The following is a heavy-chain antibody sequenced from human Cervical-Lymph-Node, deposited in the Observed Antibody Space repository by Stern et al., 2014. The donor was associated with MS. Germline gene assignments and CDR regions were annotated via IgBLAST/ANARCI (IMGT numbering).Heavy chain of an antibody. Sequence: QVQLVQSGSELKKPGASVKVSCKASGYTFTSYAMNWVRQAPGQGLAWMGWINTNTGNPPYAQGFTGRFVFSLDTSVSTAYLQISSLKAEDTAVYYCARVPFIAVAGTVDWFDPWGQGTLVTVSS. CDR2: INTNTGNP. CDR3: ARVPFIAVAGTVDWFDP. V-gene: IGHV7-4-1*02. J-gene: IGHJ5*02. D-gene: IGHD6-19*01. CDR1: GYTFTSYA.